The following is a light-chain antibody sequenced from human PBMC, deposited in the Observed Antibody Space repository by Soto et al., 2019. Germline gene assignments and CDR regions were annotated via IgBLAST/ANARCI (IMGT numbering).Light chain of an antibody. V-gene: IGKV1-39*01. J-gene: IGKJ2*01. CDR2: AAS. CDR1: QSISSS. Sequence: DIQMTQPPSSLSASVGDRVTITCRASQSISSSLNWYQHKPGKAPKLLIYAASSLQSGVPSRFSGSGSGTEFTLTISSLQPEDFATYYCQQSYSTPRTFGQGTKLEIK. CDR3: QQSYSTPRT.